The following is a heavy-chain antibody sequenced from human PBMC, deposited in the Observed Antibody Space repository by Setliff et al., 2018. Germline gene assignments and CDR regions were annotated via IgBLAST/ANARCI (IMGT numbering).Heavy chain of an antibody. V-gene: IGHV4-30-4*08. CDR1: GGSISSGDYY. D-gene: IGHD1-26*01. Sequence: SETLSLTCTVSGGSISSGDYYWSWIRQPPGKGLEWIGYIYYSGSTYYNPSLKSRVTISVDTSKNQFSLKLSSVTAADTAVYYCARERSGRYYGYAFDIWGQGTMVTVSS. J-gene: IGHJ3*02. CDR2: IYYSGST. CDR3: ARERSGRYYGYAFDI.